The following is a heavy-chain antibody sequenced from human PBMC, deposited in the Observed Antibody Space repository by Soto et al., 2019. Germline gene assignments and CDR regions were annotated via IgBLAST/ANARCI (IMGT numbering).Heavy chain of an antibody. CDR3: ARDADYGGSRGGMDV. D-gene: IGHD4-17*01. CDR2: IYYSGST. Sequence: QVRLEESGPGLVKPSETLSLICSVSGGSVNNADYFWSWIRHHPENGLEWIGYIYYSGSTRYNPSFKTRATLSIDTSKNQFSRRLNSVTVADTAVYFCARDADYGGSRGGMDVWGRGPRSPCH. CDR1: GGSVNNADYF. J-gene: IGHJ6*02. V-gene: IGHV4-31*03.